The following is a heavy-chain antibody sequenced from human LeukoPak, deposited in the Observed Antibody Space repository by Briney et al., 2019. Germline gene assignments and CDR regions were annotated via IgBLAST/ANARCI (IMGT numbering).Heavy chain of an antibody. CDR3: ARGRIWTSNGHHRTYAYYFDY. CDR1: GGSFSGYY. CDR2: INHSGST. Sequence: SETLSLTCAVYGGSFSGYYWSWIRQPPGKGLEWIGEINHSGSTNYNPSLKSRVTISVDTSKNQFSLKLSSVTAADTAVYYCARGRIWTSNGHHRTYAYYFDYWGQGTLVTVSS. V-gene: IGHV4-34*01. J-gene: IGHJ4*02. D-gene: IGHD3/OR15-3a*01.